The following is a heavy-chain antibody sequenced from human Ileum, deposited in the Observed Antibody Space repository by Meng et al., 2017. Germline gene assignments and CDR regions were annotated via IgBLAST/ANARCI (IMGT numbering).Heavy chain of an antibody. CDR3: ARHDYGDPTAAFDY. CDR1: GASISTSNL. CDR2: IHHSGTT. Sequence: GELQESGPGLVKPSGTLSLTCAVSGASISTSNLWKWVRQPPGKGLEWIGEIHHSGTTNYNPSLKSRVTISLDKSKNQFSLELRSVTAADTAVYYCARHDYGDPTAAFDYWGQGTLVTVFS. J-gene: IGHJ4*02. D-gene: IGHD4-17*01. V-gene: IGHV4-4*02.